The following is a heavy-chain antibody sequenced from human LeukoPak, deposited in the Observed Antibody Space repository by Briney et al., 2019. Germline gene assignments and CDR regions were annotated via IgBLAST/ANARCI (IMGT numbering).Heavy chain of an antibody. J-gene: IGHJ4*02. Sequence: VASVKVSCKASGYTFTSYGISWVRQAPGQGLEWMGWISAYNGNTNYAQKLQGRVTMTTGTSTSTAYMELRSLRSDDTAVYYCARVVNVLRYFDWLLTPFDYWGQGTLVTVSS. D-gene: IGHD3-9*01. CDR2: ISAYNGNT. CDR1: GYTFTSYG. V-gene: IGHV1-18*01. CDR3: ARVVNVLRYFDWLLTPFDY.